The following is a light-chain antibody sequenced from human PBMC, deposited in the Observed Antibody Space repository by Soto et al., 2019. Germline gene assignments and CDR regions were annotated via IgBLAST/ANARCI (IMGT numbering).Light chain of an antibody. Sequence: DIQMTQSPSSLSASVGDRVTITCRASQSISSYLSWYQQKPGKAPKLLIYAASSLQSGVPSRFSGSGSGTDLSLTLSSLQPEDFATYYCQQSYSTPPLTFGQGTRLEIK. CDR1: QSISSY. CDR3: QQSYSTPPLT. J-gene: IGKJ5*01. V-gene: IGKV1-39*01. CDR2: AAS.